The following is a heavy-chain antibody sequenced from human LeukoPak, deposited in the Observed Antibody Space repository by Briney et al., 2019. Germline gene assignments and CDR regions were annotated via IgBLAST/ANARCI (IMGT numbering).Heavy chain of an antibody. Sequence: GGSLRLSCAASGFTFSRYTMHWARQAPGKGLEYVSGISSKGGSTYYASSVKGRFTISRDNSKNTLYLQMGSLRAEDMAVYYCAREDYGTGKFDYWGQGTLVNVFS. J-gene: IGHJ4*02. V-gene: IGHV3-64*01. CDR2: ISSKGGST. CDR1: GFTFSRYT. CDR3: AREDYGTGKFDY. D-gene: IGHD4-17*01.